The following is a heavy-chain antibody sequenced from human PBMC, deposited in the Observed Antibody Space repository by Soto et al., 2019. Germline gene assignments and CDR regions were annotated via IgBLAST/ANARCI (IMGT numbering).Heavy chain of an antibody. D-gene: IGHD5-18*01. CDR2: IYPGDSDT. Sequence: PGQSMKISYKGFGRSFTGYSIGWVRQMPGKGLEWMGIIYPGDSDTRYSPSVQGRVTISADKSISTAYLQWSSLKASDTAMYYCARLEGDTAMVGDYWGQGTLVTVS. CDR1: GRSFTGYS. V-gene: IGHV5-51*01. J-gene: IGHJ4*02. CDR3: ARLEGDTAMVGDY.